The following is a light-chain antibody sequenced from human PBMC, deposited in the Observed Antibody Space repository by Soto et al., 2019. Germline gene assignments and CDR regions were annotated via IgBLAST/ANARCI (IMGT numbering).Light chain of an antibody. CDR2: NNN. J-gene: IGLJ2*01. CDR1: SSNIAGNT. CDR3: PSCDDSLNGPL. V-gene: IGLV1-44*01. Sequence: QSVLTQPPSASGTPGQRVTISCSGSSSNIAGNTVNWYQQLPGTAPKHLIYNNNHRPSGVLDRFSGSKSGTSASLAISGLQAEDEADYYCPSCDDSLNGPLFGGGTKLTVL.